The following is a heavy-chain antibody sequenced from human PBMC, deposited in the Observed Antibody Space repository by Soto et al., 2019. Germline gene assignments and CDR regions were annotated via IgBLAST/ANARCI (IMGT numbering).Heavy chain of an antibody. CDR3: ARNMAY. CDR2: MYDSGST. V-gene: IGHV4-4*09. CDR1: GGSISDYY. Sequence: QVQLQESGPGLVKPSETLSLTCTVSGGSISDYYWSWIRQPPGKGLEWIGYMYDSGSTRYNPSLNSRVTISEDTSNNQFSLNLRSVTAADTAVYYCARNMAYWGQGTLVTVSS. D-gene: IGHD3-10*01. J-gene: IGHJ4*02.